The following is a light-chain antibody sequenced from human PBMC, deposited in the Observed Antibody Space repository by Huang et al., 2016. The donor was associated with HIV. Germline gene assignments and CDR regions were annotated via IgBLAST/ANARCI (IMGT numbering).Light chain of an antibody. CDR2: DAS. Sequence: EIVMTQSPATLSGSPGERATLSCRASQNISRLAWYQQKPGQAPRLLIYDASSRATGIPARFSGSGSGTEFTLTVSSLQSEDFALYYCQQYDDWPPWTFGQGTQVDIK. J-gene: IGKJ1*01. CDR1: QNISR. V-gene: IGKV3-15*01. CDR3: QQYDDWPPWT.